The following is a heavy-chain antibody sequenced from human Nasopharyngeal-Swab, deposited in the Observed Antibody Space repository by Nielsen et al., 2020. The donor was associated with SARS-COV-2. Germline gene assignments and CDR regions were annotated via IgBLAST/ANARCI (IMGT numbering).Heavy chain of an antibody. D-gene: IGHD4-23*01. V-gene: IGHV5-10-1*01. Sequence: GESLKISCLSSGFIFTTYWISWVRQMPGKGLEWMGSIDPSDSYTNYSPSFQGLVTISADKSISTSYLQWSSLKASDTAMYYCARRQTTVVTLDAFDIWGQGTMVTVSS. J-gene: IGHJ3*02. CDR3: ARRQTTVVTLDAFDI. CDR1: GFIFTTYW. CDR2: IDPSDSYT.